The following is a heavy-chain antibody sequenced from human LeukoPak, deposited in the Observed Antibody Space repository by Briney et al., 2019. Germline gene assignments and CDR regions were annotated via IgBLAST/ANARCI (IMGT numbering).Heavy chain of an antibody. V-gene: IGHV3-23*01. D-gene: IGHD3-22*01. J-gene: IGHJ3*02. CDR2: ISGSGGST. CDR3: AKRPRDSSGYYLGAFDM. CDR1: GFSVSLNY. Sequence: GGSLRLSCAASGFSVSLNYMTWVRQAPGKGLEWVSAISGSGGSTYYADSVKGRFTISRDNSKNTLYLQMNSLRAEDTAVYYCAKRPRDSSGYYLGAFDMWGQGTMVTVSS.